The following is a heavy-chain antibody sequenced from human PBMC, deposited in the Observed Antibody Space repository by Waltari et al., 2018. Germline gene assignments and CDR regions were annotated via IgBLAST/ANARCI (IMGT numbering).Heavy chain of an antibody. CDR2: IYSSGST. J-gene: IGHJ5*02. D-gene: IGHD3-10*01. CDR3: ARASYGSGSSWFDP. V-gene: IGHV4-59*11. CDR1: GGSISTHF. Sequence: QVQLQESGPGLVKPSETLSLICSVSGGSISTHFWGWIRQPPGKTLAWMGKIYSSGSTNYNPSLTSRVTRSLDMSKNQFSLKLRSVSAADTAVYYCARASYGSGSSWFDPWGQGNLVTVSS.